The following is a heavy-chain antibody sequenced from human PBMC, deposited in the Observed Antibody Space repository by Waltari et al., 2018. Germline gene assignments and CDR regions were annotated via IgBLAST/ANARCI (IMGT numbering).Heavy chain of an antibody. J-gene: IGHJ4*02. D-gene: IGHD3-22*01. CDR1: GGSFSGYY. V-gene: IGHV4-34*01. CDR3: ARHGGRRTYYYDSSGYYHFDY. Sequence: QVQLQQWGAGLLKPSETLSLTCAVYGGSFSGYYWSWIRQPPGKGLEWIGEINHSGSTNYNPSLKSRVTISVDTSKNQFSLKLSSVTAADTAVYYCARHGGRRTYYYDSSGYYHFDYWGQGTLVTVSS. CDR2: INHSGST.